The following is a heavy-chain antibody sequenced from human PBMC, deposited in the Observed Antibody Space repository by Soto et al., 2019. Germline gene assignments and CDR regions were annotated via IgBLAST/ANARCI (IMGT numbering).Heavy chain of an antibody. J-gene: IGHJ6*02. CDR2: IWYDGSNK. V-gene: IGHV3-33*01. D-gene: IGHD2-15*01. CDR1: GFTFSSYG. Sequence: QVQLVESGGGVVQPGRSLRLSCAASGFTFSSYGMHWVRQAPGKGLEWVAVIWYDGSNKYYADSVKGRFTISRDNSKNTLYLQMNSLRAEDTAVYYCARDLLGYCSGGSCYSAYYYGMDVWGQGTTVTVSS. CDR3: ARDLLGYCSGGSCYSAYYYGMDV.